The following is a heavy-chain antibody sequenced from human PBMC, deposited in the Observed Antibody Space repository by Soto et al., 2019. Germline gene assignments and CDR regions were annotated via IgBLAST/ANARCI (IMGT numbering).Heavy chain of an antibody. CDR2: IYPGDSDT. J-gene: IGHJ4*02. V-gene: IGHV5-51*01. CDR3: ARHSPSYYSSGYYYY. CDR1: GYSFTSYW. D-gene: IGHD3-22*01. Sequence: PGESLKISCKGSGYSFTSYWIGWVRQMPGKGLEWMGIIYPGDSDTRYSPSFQGQVTISADKSISTAYLQWSSLKASDTAMYYCARHSPSYYSSGYYYYWGQGTLVTVSS.